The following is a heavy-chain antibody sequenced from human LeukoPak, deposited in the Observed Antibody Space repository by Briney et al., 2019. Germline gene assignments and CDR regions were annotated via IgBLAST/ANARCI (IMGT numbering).Heavy chain of an antibody. CDR2: INHSGST. D-gene: IGHD3-9*01. J-gene: IGHJ4*02. CDR3: ARGRYFDWLSLHFDY. V-gene: IGHV4-34*01. CDR1: GGSFSGYY. Sequence: SSETLSLTCAVYGGSFSGYYWSWIRQPPGKGLEWIGEINHSGSTNYNPSLKSRVTISVDTSKNQFSLKLSSVTAADTAVYYCARGRYFDWLSLHFDYWGQGTLVTVSS.